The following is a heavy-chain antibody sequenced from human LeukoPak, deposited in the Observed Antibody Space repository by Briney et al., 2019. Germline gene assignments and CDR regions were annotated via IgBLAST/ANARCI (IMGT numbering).Heavy chain of an antibody. CDR2: IKQDGSEK. CDR3: ARVYYDFWSGYHPFDY. CDR1: GFTFSSYW. D-gene: IGHD3-3*01. Sequence: GSLRLSCAASGFTFSSYWMSWVRPAPGKGLEWVANIKQDGSEKYYVDSVKGRFTISRDNAKNSLYLQMNSLRAEDTAVYYCARVYYDFWSGYHPFDYWGQGTLVTVSS. V-gene: IGHV3-7*01. J-gene: IGHJ4*02.